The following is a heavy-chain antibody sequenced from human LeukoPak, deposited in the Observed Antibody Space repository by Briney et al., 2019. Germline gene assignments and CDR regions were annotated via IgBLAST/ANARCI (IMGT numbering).Heavy chain of an antibody. D-gene: IGHD3-22*01. CDR3: ARGGGSITMTH. CDR1: GFTFNSYE. V-gene: IGHV3-48*03. CDR2: ISGSRRTI. J-gene: IGHJ4*02. Sequence: GGSLRLSCAASGFTFNSYEMIWVRQAPGKGLEWVSSISGSRRTIYIADSVKGRFNISRDSAKNSLYLHMNTLRVEDTALYYCARGGGSITMTHWGQGTLVTVSS.